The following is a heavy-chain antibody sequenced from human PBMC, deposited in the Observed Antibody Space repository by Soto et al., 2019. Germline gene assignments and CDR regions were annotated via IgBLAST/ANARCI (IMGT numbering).Heavy chain of an antibody. CDR2: MYFGGSF. D-gene: IGHD3-22*01. J-gene: IGHJ5*02. Sequence: QMQLQASGPGLVKPSETLSLTCNVSGASVSHGYWSWIRQPPGKGLEWIGFMYFGGSFNYNPSLTSRATMSVETSKNQFSMKLPYVTASDTAVYYCARSYYDSTGFAVDPWGQGTLVTVSS. CDR3: ARSYYDSTGFAVDP. CDR1: GASVSHGY. V-gene: IGHV4-59*02.